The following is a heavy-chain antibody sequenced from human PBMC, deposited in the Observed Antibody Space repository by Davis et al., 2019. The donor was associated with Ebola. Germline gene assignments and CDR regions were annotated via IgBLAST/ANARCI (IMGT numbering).Heavy chain of an antibody. V-gene: IGHV3-33*01. CDR2: IWYDGSNK. Sequence: PGGSLRLSCAASGFTFSSSGMHWVRQAPGKGLEWVAVIWYDGSNKYYADSVKGRFTISRDNSKNTLYLQMNSLRAEDTAVYYCARDVAAAGGSDYWGQGTLVTVSS. CDR1: GFTFSSSG. CDR3: ARDVAAAGGSDY. J-gene: IGHJ4*02. D-gene: IGHD6-13*01.